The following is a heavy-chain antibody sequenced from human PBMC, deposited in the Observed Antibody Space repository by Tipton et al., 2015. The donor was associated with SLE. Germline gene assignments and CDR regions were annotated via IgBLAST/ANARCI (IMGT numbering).Heavy chain of an antibody. Sequence: TLSLTCAVYGGSFRGYYWSWIRQPPGKGVEWIGEINHSGSTNYKPSLKSRVTISLDPSKNQFSLNLDSVTAADTAVYYCARHARNGFNFDIWGQGTMVTVSS. D-gene: IGHD3-3*01. V-gene: IGHV4-34*01. CDR3: ARHARNGFNFDI. CDR1: GGSFRGYY. J-gene: IGHJ3*02. CDR2: INHSGST.